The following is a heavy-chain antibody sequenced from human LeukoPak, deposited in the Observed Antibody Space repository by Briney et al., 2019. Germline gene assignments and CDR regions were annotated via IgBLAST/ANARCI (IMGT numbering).Heavy chain of an antibody. CDR1: GFTVSSNY. J-gene: IGHJ4*02. CDR2: IYSGGST. V-gene: IGHV3-53*01. CDR3: ARDRGGWIDY. Sequence: GGSMRLSCAASGFTVSSNYMSWVRQAPGEGLEWVAAIYSGGSTYYADYGKGRFTISRDNSKNTLYLQMNSMRDEETAVYYCARDRGGWIDYWGQGTLVTVSS. D-gene: IGHD3-10*01.